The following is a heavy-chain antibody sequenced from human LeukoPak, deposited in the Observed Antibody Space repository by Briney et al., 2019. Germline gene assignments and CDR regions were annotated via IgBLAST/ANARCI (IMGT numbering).Heavy chain of an antibody. J-gene: IGHJ6*02. CDR1: GGSISSGGYY. Sequence: PSETLSLTCTVSGGSISSGGYYWSWIRQHPGKGLEWIGYIYYSGSTYYNPSLKSRVTISVDTSKNQFSLKLSSVTAADTAVYYCAREETRYYYYYGMDVWGQGTTVTVSS. CDR2: IYYSGST. V-gene: IGHV4-31*03. CDR3: AREETRYYYYYGMDV. D-gene: IGHD1-1*01.